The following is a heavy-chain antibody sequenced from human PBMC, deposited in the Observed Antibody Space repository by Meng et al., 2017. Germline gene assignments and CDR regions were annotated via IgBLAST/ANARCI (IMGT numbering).Heavy chain of an antibody. CDR1: GYSFTSYS. J-gene: IGHJ3*02. CDR3: AKTAYCGGDCYDAFDI. V-gene: IGHV5-51*01. D-gene: IGHD2-21*02. CDR2: IYPGDSDT. Sequence: KVSCKGSGYSFTSYSIGCVRQMPGKGLEWMGIIYPGDSDTRYSSSFQGQVTISADKYISTAYPQWSSLKTSDTAMYYCAKTAYCGGDCYDAFDIWGQGTMVTVSS.